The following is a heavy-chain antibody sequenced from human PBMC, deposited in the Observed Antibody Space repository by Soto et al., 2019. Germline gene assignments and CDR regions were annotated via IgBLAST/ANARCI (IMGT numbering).Heavy chain of an antibody. J-gene: IGHJ6*03. CDR3: AKDPHIVVVPAALLRRGYYYYMDV. D-gene: IGHD2-2*01. CDR2: ISYDGSNK. Sequence: ESGGGVVQPGRSLRLSCAASGFTFSSYGMHWVRQAPGKGLEWVAVISYDGSNKYYADSVKGRFTISRDNSKNTLYLQMNGLRAEDTAVYYCAKDPHIVVVPAALLRRGYYYYMDVWGKGTTVTVSS. CDR1: GFTFSSYG. V-gene: IGHV3-30*18.